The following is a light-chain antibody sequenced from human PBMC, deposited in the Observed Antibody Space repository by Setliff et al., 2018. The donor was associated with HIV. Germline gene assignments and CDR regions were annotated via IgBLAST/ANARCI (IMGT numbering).Light chain of an antibody. CDR3: SSYTRSSTRYV. J-gene: IGLJ1*01. CDR1: SSDGGGYNY. Sequence: QSALAQPRPVSGSPGQSVTISCTGTSSDGGGYNYVSWYQQHPGKAPKLMIYDVSNRPAGVSNRFSGSKSGNTASLTISGLQAEDGADYSCSSYTRSSTRYVFGTGTKGTVL. CDR2: DVS. V-gene: IGLV2-14*03.